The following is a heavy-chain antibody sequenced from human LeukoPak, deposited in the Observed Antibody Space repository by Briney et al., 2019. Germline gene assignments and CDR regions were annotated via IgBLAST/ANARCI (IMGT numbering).Heavy chain of an antibody. J-gene: IGHJ4*02. CDR3: ARFQGAHY. Sequence: GKPGGSLRLSCAASGFTFSSYSMNWVRQAQGMGLEWVSSISSSSTYIYYADSVKGRFTISRDNTKNSLYLQMNSLRAEDTAVYYCARFQGAHYWGQGTLVTVSS. CDR2: ISSSSTYI. V-gene: IGHV3-21*01. CDR1: GFTFSSYS. D-gene: IGHD4/OR15-4a*01.